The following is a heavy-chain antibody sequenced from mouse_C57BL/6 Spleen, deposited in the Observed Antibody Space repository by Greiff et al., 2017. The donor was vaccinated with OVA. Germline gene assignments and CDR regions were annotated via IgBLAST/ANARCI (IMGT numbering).Heavy chain of an antibody. Sequence: VQLQQPGAELVKPGASVKLSCKASGYTFTSYWMHWVKQRPGQGLEWIGMIHPNSGSTNYNEKFKSKATLTVDKSSSTAYMQLSSLTSEDSAVYYCALSTMITTESLYYYAMDYWGQGTSVTVSS. CDR1: GYTFTSYW. D-gene: IGHD2-4*01. J-gene: IGHJ4*01. V-gene: IGHV1-64*01. CDR2: IHPNSGST. CDR3: ALSTMITTESLYYYAMDY.